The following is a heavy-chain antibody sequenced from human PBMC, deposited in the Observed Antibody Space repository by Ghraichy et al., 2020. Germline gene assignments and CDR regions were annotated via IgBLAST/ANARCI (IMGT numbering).Heavy chain of an antibody. D-gene: IGHD4-23*01. Sequence: GGSLRLSCAASGFTFSSYAMSWVRQAPGKGLEWVSAISGSGGSTYYADSVKGRFTISRDNSKNTLYLQMNSLRAEDTVVYYCAKSAVGWDLGGMDVWGQGTTVTVSS. CDR3: AKSAVGWDLGGMDV. CDR1: GFTFSSYA. V-gene: IGHV3-23*01. CDR2: ISGSGGST. J-gene: IGHJ6*02.